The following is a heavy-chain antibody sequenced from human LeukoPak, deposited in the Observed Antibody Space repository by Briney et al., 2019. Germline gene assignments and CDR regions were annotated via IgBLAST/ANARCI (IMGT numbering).Heavy chain of an antibody. V-gene: IGHV4-38-2*02. CDR2: IYHSGST. CDR1: GGSISSYH. J-gene: IGHJ4*02. D-gene: IGHD1-26*01. CDR3: AIIRGSYSFDY. Sequence: SETLSLTCTVSGGSISSYHWGWIRQPPGKGLEWIGSIYHSGSTYYNPSLKSRVTISVDTSKNQFSLKLSSVTAADTAVYYCAIIRGSYSFDYWGQGTLVTVSS.